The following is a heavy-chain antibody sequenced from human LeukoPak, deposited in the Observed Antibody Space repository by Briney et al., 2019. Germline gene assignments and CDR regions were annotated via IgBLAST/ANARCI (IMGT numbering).Heavy chain of an antibody. CDR2: ISPTGSTT. D-gene: IGHD6-6*01. V-gene: IGHV3-74*01. CDR3: ARGPNSNWSGLDF. J-gene: IGHJ4*02. Sequence: GGSLRLSCTASGFSFSGHWMHWARQLPGKGLVWVSRISPTGSTTSYADSVKGRFTVSRDNAKNTLYLQVNNLRAEDTAVYYCARGPNSNWSGLDFWGQGTLLTVS. CDR1: GFSFSGHW.